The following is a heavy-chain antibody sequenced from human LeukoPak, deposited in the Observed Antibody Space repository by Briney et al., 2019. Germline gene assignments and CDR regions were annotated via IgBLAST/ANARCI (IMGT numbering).Heavy chain of an antibody. CDR3: ARARIAVAGYPDY. CDR1: GGTFSSYA. CDR2: IIPILGIA. J-gene: IGHJ4*02. D-gene: IGHD6-19*01. V-gene: IGHV1-69*04. Sequence: ASVKVSCKASGGTFSSYAISWVRQAPGQGLEWMGRIIPILGIANYAQKFQGRVTITADKSTSTAYMELSSLRSEGTAVYYCARARIAVAGYPDYWGQGTLVTVSS.